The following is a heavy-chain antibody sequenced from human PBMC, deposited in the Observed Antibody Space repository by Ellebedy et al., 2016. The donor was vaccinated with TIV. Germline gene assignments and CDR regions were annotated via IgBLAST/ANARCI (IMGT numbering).Heavy chain of an antibody. CDR1: GFTFSDYY. Sequence: PGGSLRLSCAVSGFTFSDYYMSWIRQAPGKALEWVSYISRSGSIINYADSVKGRFTISRDNAKNSQYLQMNSLRAEDTAVYYCVRDTYYYGSGTYYKGFDYWGQGTLVTVSS. CDR3: VRDTYYYGSGTYYKGFDY. J-gene: IGHJ4*02. CDR2: ISRSGSII. D-gene: IGHD3-10*01. V-gene: IGHV3-11*04.